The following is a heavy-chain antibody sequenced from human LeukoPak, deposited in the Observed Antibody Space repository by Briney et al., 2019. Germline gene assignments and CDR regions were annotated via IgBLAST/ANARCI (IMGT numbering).Heavy chain of an antibody. D-gene: IGHD5-24*01. J-gene: IGHJ6*03. CDR3: ARGSLKRRWLRHSRDGYISYYMDV. CDR1: GYSISSYY. V-gene: IGHV4-59*12. Sequence: TSETLSLTCTVSGYSISSYYWTWIRQPPGKGLEWIGYLDYSGSTNYNPSLKSRVTISVDTSKNQFSLKLSSVTAADTAVYYCARGSLKRRWLRHSRDGYISYYMDVWGKGTTVTVSS. CDR2: LDYSGST.